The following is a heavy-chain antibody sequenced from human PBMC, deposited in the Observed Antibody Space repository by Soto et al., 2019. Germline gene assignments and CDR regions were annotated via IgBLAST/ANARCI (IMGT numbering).Heavy chain of an antibody. D-gene: IGHD2-2*01. CDR2: IIPIPGTA. V-gene: IGHV1-69*01. CDR1: GGTFSSYA. Sequence: QVQLVQSGAEVQKPGSSVKVSCKASGGTFSSYAISWVRQAPGQGLEWMGAIIPIPGTANYAQKFQGRVTITADESTSTAYMELRSLRSEDTAVYYCARSQGSSTSLEIYYYYYYGMDVWGQGTTVTVSS. J-gene: IGHJ6*02. CDR3: ARSQGSSTSLEIYYYYYYGMDV.